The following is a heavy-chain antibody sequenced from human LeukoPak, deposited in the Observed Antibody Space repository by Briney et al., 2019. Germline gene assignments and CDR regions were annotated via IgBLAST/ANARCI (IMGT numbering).Heavy chain of an antibody. CDR1: GGTFSSYA. CDR2: IIPIFGTA. D-gene: IGHD1-26*01. Sequence: ASVKVSCKASGGTFSSYAISWVRQAPGQGLEWMGGIIPIFGTANYAQKFQGRVTITADKSTSTAYMELSSLRSEDTAVYYCARDRAGEGDYFDYWGQGTLVTVSS. V-gene: IGHV1-69*06. J-gene: IGHJ4*02. CDR3: ARDRAGEGDYFDY.